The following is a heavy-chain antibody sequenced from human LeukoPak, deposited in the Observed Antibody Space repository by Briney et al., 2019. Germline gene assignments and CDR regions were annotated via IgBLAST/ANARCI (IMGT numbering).Heavy chain of an antibody. J-gene: IGHJ4*02. CDR3: AKDVRGGDRAIELIDY. Sequence: PGGSLRLSCAASGFTFSSYAMHWVRQAPGKGLEWVSYISISSTTVYYADSVKGRFTFSRDNAKNSLYLQMNSLRDEDTAVYYCAKDVRGGDRAIELIDYWGQGTLVTVSS. V-gene: IGHV3-48*02. CDR2: ISISSTTV. CDR1: GFTFSSYA. D-gene: IGHD5-18*01.